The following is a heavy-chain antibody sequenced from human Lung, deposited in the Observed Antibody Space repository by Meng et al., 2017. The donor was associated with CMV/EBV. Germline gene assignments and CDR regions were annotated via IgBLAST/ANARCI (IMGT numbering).Heavy chain of an antibody. D-gene: IGHD4-11*01. CDR1: GFTFSGYE. CDR2: ISYTGNTI. CDR3: ARLYREVDY. Sequence: LTCAASGFTFSGYEMNWVRQAPGKGLEWVSYISYTGNTISYADSVKGRFTISRDNAKNSLYLQMNSLRAEDTAVYYCARLYREVDYWGQGTLVTVSS. V-gene: IGHV3-48*03. J-gene: IGHJ4*02.